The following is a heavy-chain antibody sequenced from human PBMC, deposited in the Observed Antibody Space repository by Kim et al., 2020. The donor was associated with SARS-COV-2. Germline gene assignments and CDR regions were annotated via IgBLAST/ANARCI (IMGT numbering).Heavy chain of an antibody. Sequence: ASVKVSCKASGYTFTSYAMHWVRQAPGQRLEWMGWINAGNGNTKYSQKFQGRVTITRDTSASTAYMELSSLRSEDTAVYYCARDHAVATIVNFDYWGQGTLVTVSS. D-gene: IGHD5-12*01. J-gene: IGHJ4*02. CDR1: GYTFTSYA. CDR3: ARDHAVATIVNFDY. V-gene: IGHV1-3*01. CDR2: INAGNGNT.